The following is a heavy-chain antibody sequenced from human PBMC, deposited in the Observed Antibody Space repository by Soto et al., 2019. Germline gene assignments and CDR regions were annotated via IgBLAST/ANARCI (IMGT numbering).Heavy chain of an antibody. Sequence: GGSLRLSCAASGFTFSNYWMSWVRQAPGKGLEWVANIKQDGSEKYYVDSVKGRFTLSRDNAQNSLQLQMNSLRAEDTAIYFCERVAYGNGWIFDHWGQGTLVTVSS. J-gene: IGHJ4*01. CDR1: GFTFSNYW. CDR3: ERVAYGNGWIFDH. D-gene: IGHD6-19*01. CDR2: IKQDGSEK. V-gene: IGHV3-7*01.